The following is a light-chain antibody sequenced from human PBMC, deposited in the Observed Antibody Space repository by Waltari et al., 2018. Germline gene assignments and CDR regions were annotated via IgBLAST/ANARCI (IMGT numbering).Light chain of an antibody. V-gene: IGKV3-20*01. J-gene: IGKJ1*01. Sequence: EIVLTQSPGTLSLSPGERATLSCRASQTVTSISLSWYQQKPGQAPRLLIYDASTRATGIPDRFSGSGSGTDFSLTISRLEPEDSAVYYCQHYVRLPATFGQGTKVEIK. CDR2: DAS. CDR3: QHYVRLPAT. CDR1: QTVTSIS.